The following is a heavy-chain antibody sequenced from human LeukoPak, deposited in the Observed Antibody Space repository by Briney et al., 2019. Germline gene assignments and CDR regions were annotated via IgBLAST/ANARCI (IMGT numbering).Heavy chain of an antibody. D-gene: IGHD6-19*01. V-gene: IGHV4-59*01. CDR3: ARGDEQWLVSWYFDL. J-gene: IGHJ2*01. CDR1: GGSISSYY. Sequence: SETLSLTCTVSGGSISSYYWSWIRQPPGNGLEWTGYIYYSGSTNYNPSLKSRVTISVDTSKNQFSLKLSSVTAADTAVYYCARGDEQWLVSWYFDLWGRGTLVTVSS. CDR2: IYYSGST.